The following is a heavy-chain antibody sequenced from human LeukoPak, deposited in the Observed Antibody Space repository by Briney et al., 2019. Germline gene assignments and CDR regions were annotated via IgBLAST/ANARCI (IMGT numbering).Heavy chain of an antibody. CDR1: AFTFSSYA. CDR3: ARAPFGPVYYFDY. Sequence: GGSLRLSCAASAFTFSSYALHWVRQAPGKGLEWVAVISFDGSNKYYADSVKGRFTISRDNSKNTLYLQMNSLRAEDTAVYYCARAPFGPVYYFDYWGQGTLVTVSS. J-gene: IGHJ4*02. D-gene: IGHD3-3*01. V-gene: IGHV3-33*08. CDR2: ISFDGSNK.